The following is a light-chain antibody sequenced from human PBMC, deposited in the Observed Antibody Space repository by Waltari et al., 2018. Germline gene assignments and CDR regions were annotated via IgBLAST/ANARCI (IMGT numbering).Light chain of an antibody. CDR1: SSDFGSYNL. CDR3: CSYALRSVV. V-gene: IGLV2-23*01. J-gene: IGLJ2*01. CDR2: EGS. Sequence: QSALTQPASVSGSPGQSITISCTGSSSDFGSYNLVSWYQQYPGKAPKVMIYEGSKRPSGVSSRFSASKSGNTASLTISVRQAEDEADYYCCSYALRSVVFGGGTKVTVL.